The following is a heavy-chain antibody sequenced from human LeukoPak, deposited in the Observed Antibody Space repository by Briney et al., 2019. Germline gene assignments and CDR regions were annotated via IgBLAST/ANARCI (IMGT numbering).Heavy chain of an antibody. D-gene: IGHD1-1*01. CDR2: ISSSSSYI. CDR3: ARGTDNEGWFDP. J-gene: IGHJ5*02. V-gene: IGHV3-21*01. CDR1: GFTFSSYS. Sequence: GGSLRLSCAASGFTFSSYSMNWVRQAPGKGLEWVSSISSSSSYIYYADSVKGRFTISRDNAKNSLYLQMNSLRAEDTAVYYCARGTDNEGWFDPWGQGTLVTVSS.